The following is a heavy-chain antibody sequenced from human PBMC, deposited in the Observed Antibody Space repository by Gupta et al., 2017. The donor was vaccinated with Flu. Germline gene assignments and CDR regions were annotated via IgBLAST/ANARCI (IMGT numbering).Heavy chain of an antibody. CDR2: IKQDGSGK. Sequence: ASGFTFSDYWMNWVRQAPGKGLEWVANIKQDGSGKYYVDSVKGRFTISRDNAKNSLYLQMNSLRAEDTTVYYCARGVAFDIWGQGTMVTVSS. CDR1: GFTFSDYW. V-gene: IGHV3-7*01. CDR3: ARGVAFDI. J-gene: IGHJ3*02.